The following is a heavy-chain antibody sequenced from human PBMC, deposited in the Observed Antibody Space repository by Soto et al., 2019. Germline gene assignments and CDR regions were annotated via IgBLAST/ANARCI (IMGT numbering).Heavy chain of an antibody. V-gene: IGHV3-23*01. J-gene: IGHJ6*02. CDR3: AKGPLGLVTTLYYGMDV. D-gene: IGHD5-18*01. CDR2: ISGSGGST. CDR1: GFTFSSYA. Sequence: GGSLRLSCAASGFTFSSYAMSWVRQAPGKGLEWVSAISGSGGSTYYADSVEGRFTISRDNSKNTLYLQMNSLRAEDTAVYYCAKGPLGLVTTLYYGMDVWGQGTTVTVSS.